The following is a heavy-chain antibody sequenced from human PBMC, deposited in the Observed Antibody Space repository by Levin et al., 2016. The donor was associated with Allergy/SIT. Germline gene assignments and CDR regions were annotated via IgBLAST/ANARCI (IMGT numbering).Heavy chain of an antibody. Sequence: VRQMPGKGLEWMGIIYPGDSDMRYSPSFQGQVTISADKSISTAYLQWSSLKASDTAVYYCARHGGYSYGSYSGGAGDTIDYWGQGTLVTVSS. CDR2: IYPGDSDM. CDR3: ARHGGYSYGSYSGGAGDTIDY. D-gene: IGHD5-18*01. J-gene: IGHJ4*02. V-gene: IGHV5-51*01.